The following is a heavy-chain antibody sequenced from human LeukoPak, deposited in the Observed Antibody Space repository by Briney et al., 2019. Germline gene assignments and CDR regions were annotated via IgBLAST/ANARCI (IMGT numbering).Heavy chain of an antibody. Sequence: ASVKVSCKASGYTFTGYYMHWVRQAPGQGLEWMGWINPNSGGTNYAQKFQGRVTMTRDTSISTAYMELSRLRSDDTAVYYCARVTYNYIPYGAFDIWGQGTMVTASS. CDR3: ARVTYNYIPYGAFDI. V-gene: IGHV1-2*02. D-gene: IGHD5-24*01. CDR2: INPNSGGT. J-gene: IGHJ3*02. CDR1: GYTFTGYY.